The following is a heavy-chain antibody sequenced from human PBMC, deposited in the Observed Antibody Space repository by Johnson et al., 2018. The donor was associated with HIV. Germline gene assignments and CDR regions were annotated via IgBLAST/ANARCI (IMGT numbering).Heavy chain of an antibody. D-gene: IGHD3-16*01. CDR3: AREKRWGLMITFGGPHALDI. J-gene: IGHJ3*02. CDR2: ISSNGGST. V-gene: IGHV3-64*04. CDR1: GFTFSDYY. Sequence: QVQLVESGGGLVKPGGSLRLSCAASGFTFSDYYMSWIRQAPGKGLEYVSAISSNGGSTYYADSVKGRFTISRDNSKNTLYLQMNSLRAEDTAVYYCAREKRWGLMITFGGPHALDIWGQGTMVTVSS.